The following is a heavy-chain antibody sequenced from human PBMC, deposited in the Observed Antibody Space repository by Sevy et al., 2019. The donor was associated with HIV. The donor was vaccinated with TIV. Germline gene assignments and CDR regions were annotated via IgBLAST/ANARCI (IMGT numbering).Heavy chain of an antibody. CDR2: FDPEDDET. Sequence: ASVKVSCKVSGYTLSQLSMHWVRLATGKGLEWMGSFDPEDDETIYAQKFQDRVTMTEDTSTNTAYMELSSLRSEDTAVYYCATTKDYYESSGDPFDYWGQGTLVTVSS. J-gene: IGHJ4*02. CDR1: GYTLSQLS. CDR3: ATTKDYYESSGDPFDY. V-gene: IGHV1-24*01. D-gene: IGHD3-22*01.